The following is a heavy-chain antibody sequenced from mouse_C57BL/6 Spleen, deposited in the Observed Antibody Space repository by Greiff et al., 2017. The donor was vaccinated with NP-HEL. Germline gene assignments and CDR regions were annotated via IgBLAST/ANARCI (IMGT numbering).Heavy chain of an antibody. CDR3: ARRDTTFAY. J-gene: IGHJ3*01. CDR2: INPSTGGT. CDR1: GYSFTGYY. V-gene: IGHV1-42*01. D-gene: IGHD1-1*01. Sequence: EVQLQQSGPELVKPGASVKISCKASGYSFTGYYMNWVKQSPEKSLEWIGEINPSTGGTTYNQKFKAKATLTVDKSSSTAYMQLKSLTSEDSAVYYCARRDTTFAYWGQGTLVTVSA.